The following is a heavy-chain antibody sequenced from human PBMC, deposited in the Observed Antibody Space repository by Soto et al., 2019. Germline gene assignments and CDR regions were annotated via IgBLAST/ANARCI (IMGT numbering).Heavy chain of an antibody. V-gene: IGHV1-18*04. CDR3: ARGHYYDILTGPAGWFDP. D-gene: IGHD3-9*01. J-gene: IGHJ5*02. CDR1: GYTFTSYG. CDR2: ISAYNGNT. Sequence: ASVKVSRKASGYTFTSYGISWGLQGPGQGVEWMGWISAYNGNTNYAQKLQGRVTMTTDTSTSTAYMELRSLRSDDTAVYYCARGHYYDILTGPAGWFDPWGQGTLVTVSS.